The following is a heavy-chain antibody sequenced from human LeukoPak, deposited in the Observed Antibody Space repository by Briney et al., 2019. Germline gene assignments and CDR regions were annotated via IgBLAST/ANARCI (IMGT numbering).Heavy chain of an antibody. Sequence: SETLSLTCTVSGGSISSYYWSWIRQPPGKGLEWIGYIYYSGSTNYNPSLKSRVTISADTSKNQFSLKLSSVTAADTAVYYCAKSPVPYCSGGSCYGMDVWGQGTTVTVSS. V-gene: IGHV4-59*01. D-gene: IGHD2-15*01. J-gene: IGHJ6*02. CDR1: GGSISSYY. CDR3: AKSPVPYCSGGSCYGMDV. CDR2: IYYSGST.